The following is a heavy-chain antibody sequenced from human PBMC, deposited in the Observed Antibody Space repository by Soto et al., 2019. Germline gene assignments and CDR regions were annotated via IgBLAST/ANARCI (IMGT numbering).Heavy chain of an antibody. CDR3: ARHPFYWYDNGYYYYRFDF. D-gene: IGHD3-16*01. V-gene: IGHV5-51*01. Sequence: GESLKISCKASGYTFTNSWIGWVRQTPGKGLEWMGIIFPGDSDTRYNPSFQGQVTISVDNSISTAYLRWNSLKASDTATYFCARHPFYWYDNGYYYYRFDFWSPGTLVTVSS. CDR1: GYTFTNSW. J-gene: IGHJ4*02. CDR2: IFPGDSDT.